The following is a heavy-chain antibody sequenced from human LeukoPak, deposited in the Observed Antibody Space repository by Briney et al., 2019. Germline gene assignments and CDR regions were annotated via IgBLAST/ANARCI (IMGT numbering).Heavy chain of an antibody. Sequence: VASVKVSCTASGYTFTSYGISWVRQAPGQGLEWMGWISAYNGNTNYAQKLQGRVTMTTDTSTSTAYMELRSLRSDDTAVYYCARAFYHDTSGYYDYWGQGTLVTVSS. D-gene: IGHD3-22*01. CDR2: ISAYNGNT. CDR3: ARAFYHDTSGYYDY. V-gene: IGHV1-18*01. CDR1: GYTFTSYG. J-gene: IGHJ4*02.